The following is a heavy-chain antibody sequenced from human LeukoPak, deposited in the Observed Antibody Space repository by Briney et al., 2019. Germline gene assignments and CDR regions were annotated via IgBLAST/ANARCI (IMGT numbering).Heavy chain of an antibody. D-gene: IGHD1-26*01. V-gene: IGHV3-11*04. CDR2: ISSSGSTI. CDR3: ARVQRGARRYYYYGMDV. CDR1: GFTFSDYY. Sequence: GGSLRLSCAASGFTFSDYYMSWIRQAPGKGLEWVSYISSSGSTIYYADSVKGRFTISRDNAKNSLYLQMNSLRAEDTAVYYCARVQRGARRYYYYGMDVWGQGTTVTVSS. J-gene: IGHJ6*02.